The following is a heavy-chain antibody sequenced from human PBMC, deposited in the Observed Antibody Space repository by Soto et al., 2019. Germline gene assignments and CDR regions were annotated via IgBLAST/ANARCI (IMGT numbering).Heavy chain of an antibody. Sequence: GGSLRLSCAASGFTFSSYWMSWVRQAPGKGLEWVANIKQDGSEKYYVDSVKGRFTISRDNAKNSLYLQMNSLRAEDTAVYYCAREDIVVVVAACYFDYWGQGTLVTVSS. CDR2: IKQDGSEK. CDR3: AREDIVVVVAACYFDY. D-gene: IGHD2-15*01. CDR1: GFTFSSYW. V-gene: IGHV3-7*01. J-gene: IGHJ4*02.